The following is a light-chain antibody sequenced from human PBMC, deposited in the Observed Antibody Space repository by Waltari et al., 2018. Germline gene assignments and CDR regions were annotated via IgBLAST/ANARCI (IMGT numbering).Light chain of an antibody. CDR3: QQRYKWPLT. CDR1: QSVSTY. J-gene: IGKJ4*01. CDR2: DSS. V-gene: IGKV3-11*01. Sequence: EIVLTQSPATLSLSPGERDTLSCRASQSVSTYLAWYQQRPGQPPRLLSYDSSRRATGIPARFSGSGSETDFTLTISSLEPEDFAVYYCQQRYKWPLTFGGGSKVEI.